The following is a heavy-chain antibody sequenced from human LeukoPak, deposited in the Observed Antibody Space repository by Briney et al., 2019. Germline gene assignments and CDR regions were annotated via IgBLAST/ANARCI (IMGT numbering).Heavy chain of an antibody. CDR1: GYTLTELS. CDR2: FDPEDGET. D-gene: IGHD3-10*01. J-gene: IGHJ4*02. Sequence: ASVKLSRKVSGYTLTELSMHWVRQAPGKGLEWMGGFDPEDGETIYAQKFQGRVTMTEETSTDTAYMELSRLRSEDTAVYYFAKLRMVRGVMFDYWGQGTLVTVSS. CDR3: AKLRMVRGVMFDY. V-gene: IGHV1-24*01.